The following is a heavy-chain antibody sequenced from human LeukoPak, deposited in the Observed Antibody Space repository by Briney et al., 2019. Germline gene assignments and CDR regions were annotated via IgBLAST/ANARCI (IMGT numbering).Heavy chain of an antibody. CDR2: ISYDGSSA. D-gene: IGHD3-16*01. J-gene: IGHJ4*02. CDR3: ARRRTIGDYDY. Sequence: GRSLRLSCAASGFTFSNYWMHWVRQAPGKGLMWAARISYDGSSADHADSVKGRFTISRDNAKNTLYLQMNSLRVEDTGVYYCARRRTIGDYDYWGQGTLVTVSS. CDR1: GFTFSNYW. V-gene: IGHV3-74*01.